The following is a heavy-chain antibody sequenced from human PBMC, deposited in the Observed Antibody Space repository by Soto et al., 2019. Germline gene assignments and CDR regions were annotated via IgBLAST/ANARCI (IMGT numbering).Heavy chain of an antibody. D-gene: IGHD3-16*02. CDR2: VDPEDGET. CDR3: ATEINDYVWGSYRYRDADFDY. CDR1: GYTFTDYY. Sequence: EVQLVQSGAEVKKPGATVKISCKVSGYTFTDYYMHWVQQAPGKGLEWMGLVDPEDGETIYAEKFQGRVTITADTSTDTAYMELSSLRSEDTAVYYCATEINDYVWGSYRYRDADFDYWGQGTLVTVSS. V-gene: IGHV1-69-2*01. J-gene: IGHJ4*02.